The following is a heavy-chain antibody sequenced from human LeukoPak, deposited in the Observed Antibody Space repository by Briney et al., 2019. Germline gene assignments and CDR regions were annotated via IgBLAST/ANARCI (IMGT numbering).Heavy chain of an antibody. J-gene: IGHJ6*03. CDR1: GFTFSSYS. CDR2: ISSSSSYI. CDR3: ARGGTQGRTRVDYYIDV. V-gene: IGHV3-21*01. Sequence: GGSLRLSCAASGFTFSSYSMNWVRQAPGKGLEWVSSISSSSSYIYYADSVKGRFTISRDNAKNSLYLQMNSLRAEDTAVYYCARGGTQGRTRVDYYIDVWGKGTTVTVSS. D-gene: IGHD1-1*01.